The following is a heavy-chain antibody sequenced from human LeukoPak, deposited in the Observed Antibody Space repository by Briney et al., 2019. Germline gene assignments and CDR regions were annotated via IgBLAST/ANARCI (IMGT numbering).Heavy chain of an antibody. CDR2: LSSSSSYI. D-gene: IGHD3-3*01. CDR1: GFTCSSYS. V-gene: IGHV3-21*01. CDR3: ARAPGYDFWSGYGSDY. J-gene: IGHJ4*02. Sequence: GGSLRLSCAASGFTCSSYSRNWVRQAPEKGLEWVSSLSSSSSYIYYADSVKGRFTISRDNAKNSLYLQMNSLRAEDTAVYYCARAPGYDFWSGYGSDYWGQGTLVTVSS.